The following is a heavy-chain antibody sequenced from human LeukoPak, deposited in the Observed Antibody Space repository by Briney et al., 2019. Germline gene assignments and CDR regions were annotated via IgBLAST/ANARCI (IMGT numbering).Heavy chain of an antibody. CDR2: IYYSGST. V-gene: IGHV4-39*01. CDR3: ARSVPPYYYDSSGYYGD. Sequence: KPSETLSLTCTVSGGSISSSSYYWGWIRQPPGKGLEWIGSIYYSGSTYYNPSLKSRVTISVDTSKNQFSLKLSSVTAADTAVYYCARSVPPYYYDSSGYYGDWGQGTLVTVSS. J-gene: IGHJ4*02. CDR1: GGSISSSSYY. D-gene: IGHD3-22*01.